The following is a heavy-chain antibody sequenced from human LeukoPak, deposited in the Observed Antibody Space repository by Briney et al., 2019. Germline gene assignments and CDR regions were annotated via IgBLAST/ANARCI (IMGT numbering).Heavy chain of an antibody. Sequence: SGGSLRLSCAASGFTFDDYAMYWVRQAPGKGLEWVSGISWNSVGIGYADSVRGRFTISRDNARNSLYLQMNSLRAEDTAVYYCAIHQTYYDILTGSAYYFDYWGQGTLVTVSS. V-gene: IGHV3-9*01. D-gene: IGHD3-9*01. CDR2: ISWNSVGI. CDR1: GFTFDDYA. CDR3: AIHQTYYDILTGSAYYFDY. J-gene: IGHJ4*02.